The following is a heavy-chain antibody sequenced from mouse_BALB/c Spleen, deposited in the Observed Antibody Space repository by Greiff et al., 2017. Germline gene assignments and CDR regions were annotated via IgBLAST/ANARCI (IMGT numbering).Heavy chain of an antibody. D-gene: IGHD1-1*01. V-gene: IGHV1-5*01. Sequence: DVKLVESGTVLARPGASVKMSCKASGYSFTSYWMHWVKQRPGQGLEWIGAIYPGNSDTSYNQKFKGKAKLTAVTSASTAYMELSSLTNEDSAVYYCTKVTTVVATSYFDYWGQGTTLTVSS. CDR2: IYPGNSDT. J-gene: IGHJ2*01. CDR3: TKVTTVVATSYFDY. CDR1: GYSFTSYW.